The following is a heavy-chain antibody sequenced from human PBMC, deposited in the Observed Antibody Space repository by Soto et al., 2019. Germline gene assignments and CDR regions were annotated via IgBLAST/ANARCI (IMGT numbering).Heavy chain of an antibody. CDR3: ARCYDFWSGYYEVYNWFDP. J-gene: IGHJ5*02. CDR1: GYTSTSYG. D-gene: IGHD3-3*01. Sequence: ASVKVSCKASGYTSTSYGISWVRQAPGQGLEWMGWISAYNGNTNYAQKLQGRVTMATDTSTSTAYMELRSLRSDDTAVYYCARCYDFWSGYYEVYNWFDPWGQGTLVTVSS. V-gene: IGHV1-18*04. CDR2: ISAYNGNT.